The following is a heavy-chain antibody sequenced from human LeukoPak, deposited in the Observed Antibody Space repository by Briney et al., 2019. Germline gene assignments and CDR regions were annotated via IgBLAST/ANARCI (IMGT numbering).Heavy chain of an antibody. CDR3: ARDQLGSYYYYYMDV. CDR1: GFTFSSYS. J-gene: IGHJ6*03. D-gene: IGHD6-6*01. Sequence: GGSLRLSCAASGFTFSSYSMNWVRQAPGKGLEWVSSISSSSSYIYYADSVKGRFTISRDNAKNSLYLQMNSLRAEDTAVYYCARDQLGSYYYYYMDVWGKGTTVTVSS. V-gene: IGHV3-21*01. CDR2: ISSSSSYI.